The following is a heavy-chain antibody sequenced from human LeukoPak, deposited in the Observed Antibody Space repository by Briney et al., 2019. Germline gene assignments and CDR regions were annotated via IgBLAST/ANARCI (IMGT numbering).Heavy chain of an antibody. CDR2: VDHTGST. V-gene: IGHV4-59*01. CDR3: ARGDCSGGSCYSFPYYYYYYMDV. Sequence: PSETLSLTCSVSDDSITMYYWTWIRQPPGKGLEWIGYVDHTGSTNFNPSLKSRVTISVDTSKNQFSLKLSSVTAADTAVYYCARGDCSGGSCYSFPYYYYYYMDVWGKGTTVTISS. J-gene: IGHJ6*03. CDR1: DDSITMYY. D-gene: IGHD2-15*01.